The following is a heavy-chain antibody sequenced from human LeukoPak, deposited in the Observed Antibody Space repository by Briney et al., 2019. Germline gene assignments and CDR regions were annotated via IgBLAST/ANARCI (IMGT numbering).Heavy chain of an antibody. J-gene: IGHJ5*01. V-gene: IGHV3-30*02. Sequence: GGSLRLSCAASGFTFSSYAMHWVRQAPGKGLEWVAFLRYDGSNKDYADSVKGRFTISRDNSKNTLDLEMNSLRAEDTAVYYCGKDASNLVAATAIDSWGQGTLVTVSS. CDR1: GFTFSSYA. CDR2: LRYDGSNK. D-gene: IGHD2-15*01. CDR3: GKDASNLVAATAIDS.